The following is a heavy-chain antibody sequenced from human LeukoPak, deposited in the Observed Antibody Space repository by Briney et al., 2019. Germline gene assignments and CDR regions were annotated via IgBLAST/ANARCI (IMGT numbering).Heavy chain of an antibody. D-gene: IGHD1-26*01. CDR1: GYTFTGYY. CDR2: INPNSGGT. V-gene: IGHV1-2*02. Sequence: GASVKASCKASGYTFTGYYMHWVRQDPGQGLEWMGWINPNSGGTNYAQKFQGRVTMTRDTSISTAYMELSRLRSDDTAVYYCARVPAGPLWEVHRLDYWGQGTLVTVSS. J-gene: IGHJ4*02. CDR3: ARVPAGPLWEVHRLDY.